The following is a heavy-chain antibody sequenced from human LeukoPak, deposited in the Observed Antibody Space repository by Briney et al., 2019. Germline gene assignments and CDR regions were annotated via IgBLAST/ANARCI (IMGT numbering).Heavy chain of an antibody. D-gene: IGHD2-15*01. Sequence: SETLSLTCTVSGGSINDTDYYWGWIRQPPGKGLEWIGSISYIGIIHYNPSLKSRVSISLDTSNNQFSLRLTSVTAADTALYYCARDPRLVVVAATPYFDSWGQGTLITVSS. CDR2: ISYIGII. J-gene: IGHJ4*02. CDR1: GGSINDTDYY. CDR3: ARDPRLVVVAATPYFDS. V-gene: IGHV4-39*07.